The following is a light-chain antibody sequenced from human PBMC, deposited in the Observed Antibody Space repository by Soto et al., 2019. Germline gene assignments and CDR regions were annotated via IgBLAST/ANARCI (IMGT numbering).Light chain of an antibody. V-gene: IGLV1-44*01. CDR3: AAWDDSLRGVV. J-gene: IGLJ3*02. CDR2: NNN. CDR1: TSNIGSET. Sequence: QSVLTQPPSASGTPGQSVTISCSGSTSNIGSETVNWYQHLPGTAPKLLMYNNNERPSGVPDRFSGSKSGTSASLAISGLQSEDEADYYCAAWDDSLRGVVFGGGTQLTVL.